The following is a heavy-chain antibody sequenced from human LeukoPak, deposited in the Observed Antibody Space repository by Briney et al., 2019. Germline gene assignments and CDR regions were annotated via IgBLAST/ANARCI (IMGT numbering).Heavy chain of an antibody. V-gene: IGHV1-2*02. J-gene: IGHJ4*02. Sequence: ASAKVSCKASGYTFTGYYMHWVRQAPGQGLEWMGWINPNSGGTNYAQKFQGRVTMTRDTSTSTVYMELSSLRSEDTAVYYCARAVTDSSGWMGGYWGQGTLVTVSS. D-gene: IGHD6-19*01. CDR3: ARAVTDSSGWMGGY. CDR1: GYTFTGYY. CDR2: INPNSGGT.